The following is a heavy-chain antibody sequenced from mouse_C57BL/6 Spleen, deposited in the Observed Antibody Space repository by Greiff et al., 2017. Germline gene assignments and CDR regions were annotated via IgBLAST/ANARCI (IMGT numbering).Heavy chain of an antibody. Sequence: EVNVVESGEGLVKPGGSLKLSCAASGFTFSSYAMSWVRQTPEKRLEWVAYISSGGDYIYYADTVKGRFTISRDNARNTLYLQMSSLKSEDTAMYYCTRWLLPDWYFDVWGTGTTVTVSS. CDR2: ISSGGDYI. D-gene: IGHD2-3*01. CDR1: GFTFSSYA. V-gene: IGHV5-9-1*02. J-gene: IGHJ1*03. CDR3: TRWLLPDWYFDV.